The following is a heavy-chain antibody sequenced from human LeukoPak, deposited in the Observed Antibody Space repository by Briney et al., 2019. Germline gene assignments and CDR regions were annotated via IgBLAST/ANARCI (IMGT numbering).Heavy chain of an antibody. Sequence: SETLSLTCTVSGGSISSYYWSWIRQPPGKGLEWIGYIYYSGSTNYNPSLKSRVTILVDTSKNQFSLKLSSVTAADTAVYYCARSPYDWNDAGFTRFNPWGQGTLVTVSS. CDR3: ARSPYDWNDAGFTRFNP. J-gene: IGHJ5*02. CDR1: GGSISSYY. V-gene: IGHV4-59*01. CDR2: IYYSGST. D-gene: IGHD1-20*01.